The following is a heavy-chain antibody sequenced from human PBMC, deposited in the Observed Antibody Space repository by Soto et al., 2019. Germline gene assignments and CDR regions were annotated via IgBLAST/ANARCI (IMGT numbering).Heavy chain of an antibody. V-gene: IGHV4-31*03. CDR1: GGSIRSAGYY. D-gene: IGHD3-10*01. CDR2: MNYRGIA. CDR3: ARDGLSGGDAFDI. J-gene: IGHJ3*02. Sequence: QVQLQESGPGLLKPSQTLSLTCTVSGGSIRSAGYYWSWIRQRPGKGLEWIGYMNYRGIAYYNPSVKSRLTISEDTSKNHFSLNLSSVTAADTAVYYCARDGLSGGDAFDIWGQGTMVVVSS.